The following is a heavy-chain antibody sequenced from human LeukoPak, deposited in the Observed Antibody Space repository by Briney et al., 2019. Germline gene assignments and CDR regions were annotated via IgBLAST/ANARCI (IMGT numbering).Heavy chain of an antibody. Sequence: GGSLRLSCAASGFTFTTYGMHWVRQAPGKGLEWVAVIWYDGSNKYYSDSVKGRFTISRDNSKNTVYLQMNSLRVDDTAVYFCARPRHCSSTTCYDLDYWGQGTLVIVSS. D-gene: IGHD2-2*01. CDR2: IWYDGSNK. J-gene: IGHJ4*02. CDR3: ARPRHCSSTTCYDLDY. CDR1: GFTFTTYG. V-gene: IGHV3-33*01.